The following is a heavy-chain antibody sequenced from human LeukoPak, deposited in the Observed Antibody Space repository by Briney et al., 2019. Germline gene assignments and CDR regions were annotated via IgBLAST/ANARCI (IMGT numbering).Heavy chain of an antibody. D-gene: IGHD6-13*01. CDR2: IYHSGST. Sequence: SETLSLTCTVSGYSISSGYYWGWIRQPPGKGLEWIGTIYHSGSTYYNPSLRSRVTISVDTSKNQFSLKLTSVTAADTAVYYCARVYYSSSYDYWYFDLWGRGTLVTVSS. V-gene: IGHV4-38-2*02. J-gene: IGHJ2*01. CDR1: GYSISSGYY. CDR3: ARVYYSSSYDYWYFDL.